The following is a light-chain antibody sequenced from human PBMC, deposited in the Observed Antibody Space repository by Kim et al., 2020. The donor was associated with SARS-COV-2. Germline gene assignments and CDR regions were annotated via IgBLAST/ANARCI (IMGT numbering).Light chain of an antibody. V-gene: IGLV1-44*01. J-gene: IGLJ3*02. CDR2: NNN. Sequence: QPVLTQPPSASGTPGQRVTISCSGSSSNIGENAVNWHQQLPETAPKLLIYNNNNRPSGVPDRFSGSKSGTSASLAISGLQSEDEADHFCTTWADSLNGWVFGGGTQLTVL. CDR1: SSNIGENA. CDR3: TTWADSLNGWV.